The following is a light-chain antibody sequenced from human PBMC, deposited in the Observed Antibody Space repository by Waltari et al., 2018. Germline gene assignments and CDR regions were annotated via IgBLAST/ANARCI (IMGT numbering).Light chain of an antibody. V-gene: IGLV4-60*03. J-gene: IGLJ2*01. Sequence: QPVLTQSPSASASLGSSVTLTSPLSRGHSSYIIAWHQQRPGKAPRYLMKLEGDGSYNKGKGVPDRFSGSSSGADRYLIISNVQSEDEADYYCATWDDNIVLFGGGTKVTVL. CDR2: LEGDGSY. CDR1: RGHSSYI. CDR3: ATWDDNIVL.